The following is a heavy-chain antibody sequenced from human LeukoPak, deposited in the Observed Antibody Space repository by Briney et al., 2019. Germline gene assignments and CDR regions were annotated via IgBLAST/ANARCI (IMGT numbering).Heavy chain of an antibody. D-gene: IGHD1-20*01. CDR3: ARDPHNWNDNGHCDY. CDR1: GYTFTSCG. CDR2: ISAYNGNT. Sequence: ASVKVSCKASGYTFTSCGISWVRQAPGQGLEWMGWISAYNGNTNYAQKLQGRVTMTTDTSTSTAYMELRSLRSDDTAVYYCARDPHNWNDNGHCDYWGQGTLVTVSS. V-gene: IGHV1-18*01. J-gene: IGHJ4*02.